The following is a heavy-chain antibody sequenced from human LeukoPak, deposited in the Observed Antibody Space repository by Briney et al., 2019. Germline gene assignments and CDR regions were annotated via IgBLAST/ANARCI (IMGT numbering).Heavy chain of an antibody. CDR3: ASVLVGAGYYYYHGMDV. CDR2: IYYSGSS. J-gene: IGHJ6*02. V-gene: IGHV4-59*01. D-gene: IGHD1-26*01. CDR1: GGSISSYY. Sequence: PSETLSLTCTVSGGSISSYYWSWIRQPPGKGLEWIGYIYYSGSSNYNPSLSSRGTISVYTSKNKFSLELSSVAAADTAVYYCASVLVGAGYYYYHGMDVWGQGSTVTVSS.